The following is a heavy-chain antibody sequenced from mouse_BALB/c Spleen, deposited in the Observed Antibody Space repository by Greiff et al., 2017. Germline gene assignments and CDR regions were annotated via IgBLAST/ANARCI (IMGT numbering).Heavy chain of an antibody. D-gene: IGHD3-1*01. CDR3: NAWGYRRRY. Sequence: VQLQQSGAELVRSGASVKLSCTASGFNIKDYYMHWVKQRPEQGLEWIGWIDPENGDTEYAPKFQGKATMTADTSSNTAYLQLSSLTSEDTAVYYCNAWGYRRRYGGQGTTLTVSS. J-gene: IGHJ2*01. V-gene: IGHV14-4*02. CDR2: IDPENGDT. CDR1: GFNIKDYY.